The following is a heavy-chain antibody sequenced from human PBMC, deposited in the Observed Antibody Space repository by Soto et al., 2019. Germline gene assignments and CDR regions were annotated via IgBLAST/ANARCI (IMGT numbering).Heavy chain of an antibody. CDR1: GGSISSGGYY. CDR3: ARDVYGDQAWFDR. CDR2: IYYSGST. Sequence: QVQLQESGPGLVKPSQTLSLTCTVSGGSISSGGYYWSWIRQHPGKGLEWIGYIYYSGSTYYNPSLKSRVTISVDTSKNHFSLKLSSVTAADTAVYYCARDVYGDQAWFDRWGQGTLVTVSS. D-gene: IGHD4-17*01. J-gene: IGHJ5*02. V-gene: IGHV4-31*03.